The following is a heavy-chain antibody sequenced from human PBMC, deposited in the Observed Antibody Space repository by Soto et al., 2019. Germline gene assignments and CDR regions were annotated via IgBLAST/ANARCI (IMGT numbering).Heavy chain of an antibody. J-gene: IGHJ4*02. D-gene: IGHD5-18*01. CDR2: IYYSGST. CDR1: GGSISTGGYY. CDR3: ARHAGEGYSYGWNFDY. Sequence: SETLSLTCTVSGGSISTGGYYWSWIRQPPGKGLEWIGSIYYSGSTYYNPSLKSRVTISVDTSKNQFSLKLSSVTAADTAVYYCARHAGEGYSYGWNFDYWGQGTLVTVSS. V-gene: IGHV4-39*01.